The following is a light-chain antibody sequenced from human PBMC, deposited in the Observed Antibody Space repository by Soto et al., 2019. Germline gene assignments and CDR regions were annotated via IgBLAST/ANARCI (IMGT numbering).Light chain of an antibody. CDR1: QSVSAGH. Sequence: EIVLTQSPGTLSLSPGERATLSCRASQSVSAGHLAWYQQRPGQAPRLLIYVASYRAPGIPDRFSGSGSGTDFTLTISRLEPEDSAVYYCQQYGGSPTFGQGTKVDIK. J-gene: IGKJ1*01. CDR3: QQYGGSPT. CDR2: VAS. V-gene: IGKV3-20*01.